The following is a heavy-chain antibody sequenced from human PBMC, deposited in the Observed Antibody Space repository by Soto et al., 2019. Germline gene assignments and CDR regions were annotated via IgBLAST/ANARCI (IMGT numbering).Heavy chain of an antibody. CDR1: GFTFSSFE. CDR3: AKYAGFSPGVRFNFDY. CDR2: ISGTDGAT. D-gene: IGHD7-27*01. Sequence: ESGGGLVQPGGSLRLSCAASGFTFSSFEMNWVRQTSGKGLQWVSTISGTDGATYYAASVKGRFTISRDNSQNILYLQMNNLRAEDTAIYYCAKYAGFSPGVRFNFDYWGQGTLVTVSS. V-gene: IGHV3-23*01. J-gene: IGHJ4*02.